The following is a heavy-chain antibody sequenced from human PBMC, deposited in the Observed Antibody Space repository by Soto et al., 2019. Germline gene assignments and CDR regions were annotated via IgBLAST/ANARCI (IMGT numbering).Heavy chain of an antibody. V-gene: IGHV3-7*01. Sequence: GGSLRLSCAASGFTFSSYWMSWVRQAPGKGLEWVANIKQDGSEKYYVDSVKGRFTISRDNAKNSLYLQMNSLRAEDTAVYYCARGEAAAADRYYYMDVWGKGTTVTVSS. D-gene: IGHD6-13*01. CDR3: ARGEAAAADRYYYMDV. CDR1: GFTFSSYW. CDR2: IKQDGSEK. J-gene: IGHJ6*03.